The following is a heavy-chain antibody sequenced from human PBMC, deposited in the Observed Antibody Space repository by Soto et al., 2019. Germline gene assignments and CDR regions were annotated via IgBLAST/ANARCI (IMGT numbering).Heavy chain of an antibody. J-gene: IGHJ5*01. Sequence: ASLQVSCPASHYTLHPYTITCVRQAPGQGLEWVGWIGPNSGNTNFAQKFQGRLSLTIDTSTSTAYMELRSLRSDDTAVYYCATDEGNYLDFWGHGNLVTLSS. CDR2: IGPNSGNT. CDR1: HYTLHPYT. D-gene: IGHD3-3*01. V-gene: IGHV1-18*04. CDR3: ATDEGNYLDF.